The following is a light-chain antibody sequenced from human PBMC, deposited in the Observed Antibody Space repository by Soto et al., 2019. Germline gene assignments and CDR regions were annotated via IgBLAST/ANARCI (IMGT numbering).Light chain of an antibody. CDR3: QQYGSSPPEKT. CDR1: QSVTSNS. J-gene: IGKJ1*01. CDR2: GAS. Sequence: EIVLTQSPGTLSLSAGERATLSCRASQSVTSNSLACNKQKPAQPPTLLINGASRRATGIPDRFSGSGSGTDFTLTISRLEPEDFAVYYCQQYGSSPPEKTFGQGTKVEIK. V-gene: IGKV3-20*01.